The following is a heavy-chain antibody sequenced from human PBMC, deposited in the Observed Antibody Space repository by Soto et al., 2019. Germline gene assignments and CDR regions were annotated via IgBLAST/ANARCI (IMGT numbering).Heavy chain of an antibody. CDR2: IIPIFGTA. Sequence: SVKGSCKASGGTFSRYAISWVRQAPGQGLEWMGGIIPIFGTANYAQKFQGRVTITADESTSTAYMELSSLRSEDTAVYYCARGYSSSWAYYFDYWGQGTLVTVSS. CDR3: ARGYSSSWAYYFDY. J-gene: IGHJ4*02. D-gene: IGHD6-13*01. V-gene: IGHV1-69*13. CDR1: GGTFSRYA.